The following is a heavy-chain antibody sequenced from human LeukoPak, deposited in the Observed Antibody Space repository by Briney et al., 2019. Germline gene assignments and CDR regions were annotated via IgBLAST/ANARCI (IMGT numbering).Heavy chain of an antibody. J-gene: IGHJ4*02. CDR3: ARDTKN. CDR2: IYIGGSA. D-gene: IGHD1-1*01. CDR1: GFTVCSNY. V-gene: IGHV3-53*01. Sequence: GGSLRPSCAASGFTVCSNYMSWVRQAPGKGLECVSVIYIGGSAFYADSVKGRFTISRDNSKNTLYLQMNSLRAEDTAMYYCARDTKNWGQGTLVTVSS.